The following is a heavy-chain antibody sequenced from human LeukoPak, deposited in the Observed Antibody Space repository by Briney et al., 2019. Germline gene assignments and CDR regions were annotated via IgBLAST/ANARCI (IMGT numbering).Heavy chain of an antibody. CDR2: INPNSGGT. Sequence: ASVKVSCKASGYTFTGYYMHWVRQAPGQGLEWMGWINPNSGGTNYAQKFQGRVTMTRDTSISTAYMELSRLRSDDTAVYYCARVVEEQQLDNWLDPWGQGTLVTVSS. J-gene: IGHJ5*02. V-gene: IGHV1-2*02. D-gene: IGHD6-13*01. CDR3: ARVVEEQQLDNWLDP. CDR1: GYTFTGYY.